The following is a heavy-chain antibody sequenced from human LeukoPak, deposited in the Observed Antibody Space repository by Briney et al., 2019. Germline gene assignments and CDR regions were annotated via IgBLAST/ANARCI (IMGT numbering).Heavy chain of an antibody. CDR2: IKSKTDGGTT. J-gene: IGHJ4*02. V-gene: IGHV3-15*01. D-gene: IGHD3-10*01. Sequence: GGSLRLSYAASGFTFSNAWMSWVRQAPGKGLEWVGRIKSKTDGGTTDYAAPVKGRFTISRDDSKNTLYLQMNSLKTEDTAVYYCTTVKSMVRGVFDYWGQGTLVTVSS. CDR3: TTVKSMVRGVFDY. CDR1: GFTFSNAW.